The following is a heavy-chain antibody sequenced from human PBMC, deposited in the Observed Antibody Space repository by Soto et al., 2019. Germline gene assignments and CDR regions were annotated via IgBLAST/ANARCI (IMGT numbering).Heavy chain of an antibody. D-gene: IGHD3-3*01. CDR3: ASLYYAFWSGYYGNWFDP. CDR2: IIPIFGTA. CDR1: GGTFSSYA. V-gene: IGHV1-69*12. J-gene: IGHJ5*02. Sequence: QVQLVQSGAEVKKPGSSVKVSCKASGGTFSSYAISWVRQAPGQGLEWMGGIIPIFGTANYAQKFQGRVTSPADESTSTAYMELSSRRSEDTAVYYCASLYYAFWSGYYGNWFDPWGQGTLVTVSS.